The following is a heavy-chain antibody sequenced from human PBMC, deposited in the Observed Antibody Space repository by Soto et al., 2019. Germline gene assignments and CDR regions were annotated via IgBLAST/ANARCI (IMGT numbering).Heavy chain of an antibody. J-gene: IGHJ5*02. CDR3: ARETYYYDSSGYPLRGNWFDP. D-gene: IGHD3-22*01. CDR1: GASISSGGYY. CDR2: SYYSGST. Sequence: PSETLSLTCTVSGASISSGGYYWSWIRQHPEKGLEWIGYSYYSGSTNYNPSLKSRVSISVDTSKNQLSLKLSSVTAADTAVYYCARETYYYDSSGYPLRGNWFDPWGQGTLVTVSS. V-gene: IGHV4-61*08.